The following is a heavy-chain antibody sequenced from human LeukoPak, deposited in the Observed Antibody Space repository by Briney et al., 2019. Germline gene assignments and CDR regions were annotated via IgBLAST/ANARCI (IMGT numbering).Heavy chain of an antibody. V-gene: IGHV3-74*01. J-gene: IGHJ4*02. CDR3: ARDKEVYYYASGSLGY. CDR2: IYGDGSFT. D-gene: IGHD3-10*01. CDR1: GFTFSNFW. Sequence: PGGSLRLSCAASGFTFSNFWMHWVRQAPGKGLVWVALIYGDGSFTRYADSVKGRFTISRDNAKNSLYLQMNSLRAEDAAVYYCARDKEVYYYASGSLGYWGQGTLVTVSS.